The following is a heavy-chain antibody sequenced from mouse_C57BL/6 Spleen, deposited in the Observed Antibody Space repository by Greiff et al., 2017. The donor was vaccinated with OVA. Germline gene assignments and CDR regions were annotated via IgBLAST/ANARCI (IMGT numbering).Heavy chain of an antibody. CDR1: GYTFTEYT. CDR2: FYPGSGSI. CDR3: ARREEGPSYDGYYPPFDY. D-gene: IGHD2-3*01. Sequence: VQLQQSGAELVKPGASVKLSCKASGYTFTEYTIHWVKQRSGQGLEWIGWFYPGSGSIKYNEKFKDKATLTADKSSSTVYMELSRLTSEDSAVYFCARREEGPSYDGYYPPFDYWGQGTTLTVSS. V-gene: IGHV1-62-2*01. J-gene: IGHJ2*01.